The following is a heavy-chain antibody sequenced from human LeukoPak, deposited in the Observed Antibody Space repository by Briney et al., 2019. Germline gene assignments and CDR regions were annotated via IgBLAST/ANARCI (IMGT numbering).Heavy chain of an antibody. CDR1: GYTFTSYG. CDR3: ARCGHGSRSYGDSWFDP. Sequence: ASVKVSCKASGYTFTSYGISWVRQAPGQGLEWMGWISAYNGNTNYAQKLQGRVTMTTDTSTSTAYMELRSLRSDDTAVYYCARCGHGSRSYGDSWFDPWGQGTLVTVSS. CDR2: ISAYNGNT. V-gene: IGHV1-18*01. J-gene: IGHJ5*02. D-gene: IGHD3-10*01.